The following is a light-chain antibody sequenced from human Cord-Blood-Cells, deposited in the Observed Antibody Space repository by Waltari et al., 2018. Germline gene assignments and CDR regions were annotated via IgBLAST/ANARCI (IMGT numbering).Light chain of an antibody. CDR3: SSYTSSSTVV. CDR2: DVS. Sequence: QSALTQPASVSGSLGQSITIPCTGTSSDVGGYNYVSWYQQHPGKAPKLMIYDVSNRPSGVSKRFSGSKSGNTASLTISGLQAEDEADYYCSSYTSSSTVVFGEGTKLTVL. CDR1: SSDVGGYNY. J-gene: IGLJ2*01. V-gene: IGLV2-14*01.